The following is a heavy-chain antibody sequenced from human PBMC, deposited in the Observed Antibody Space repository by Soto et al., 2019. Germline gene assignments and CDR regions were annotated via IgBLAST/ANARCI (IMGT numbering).Heavy chain of an antibody. CDR1: GFTFGDYA. V-gene: IGHV3-49*04. CDR3: TRTSVAFDAFDI. J-gene: IGHJ3*02. D-gene: IGHD6-19*01. Sequence: PGGSLRLSCTASGFTFGDYAMSWVRQAPGKGLEWVGFIRSKAYGGTTEYAASVKGRFTISRDDSKSIAYLQMNSLKTEDTAVYYCTRTSVAFDAFDIWGQGTMVTVSS. CDR2: IRSKAYGGTT.